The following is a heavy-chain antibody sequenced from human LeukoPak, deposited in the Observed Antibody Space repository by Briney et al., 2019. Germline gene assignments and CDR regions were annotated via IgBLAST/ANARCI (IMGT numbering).Heavy chain of an antibody. CDR3: ARLVRGIYDYFDY. V-gene: IGHV4-34*01. J-gene: IGHJ4*02. Sequence: TSETLSLTCAVYGGSFSDYYWSWIRQPPGKGLEWIGEINHSGSTNYNPSLKTRVTISVDTSKNQFSLKLKSVTAADTAVYYCARLVRGIYDYFDYWGQGTLVTVSS. D-gene: IGHD3-10*01. CDR1: GGSFSDYY. CDR2: INHSGST.